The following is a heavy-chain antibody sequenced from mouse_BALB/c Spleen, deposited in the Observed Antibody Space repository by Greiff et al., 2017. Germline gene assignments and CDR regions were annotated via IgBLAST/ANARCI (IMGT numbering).Heavy chain of an antibody. Sequence: QVQLKQSGPELVRPGVSVKISCKGSGYTFTDYAMHWVKQSHAKSLEWIGVISTYYGNTNYNQKFKGKATMTVDKSSSTAYMELARLTSEDSAIYYCARSGVLQDYAMDYWGQGTSVTVSS. CDR1: GYTFTDYA. D-gene: IGHD2-14*01. V-gene: IGHV1-67*01. CDR2: ISTYYGNT. CDR3: ARSGVLQDYAMDY. J-gene: IGHJ4*01.